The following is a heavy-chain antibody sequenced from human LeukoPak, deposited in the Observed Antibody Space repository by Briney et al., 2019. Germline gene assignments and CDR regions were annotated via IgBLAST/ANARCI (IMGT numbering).Heavy chain of an antibody. J-gene: IGHJ4*02. Sequence: PSETLSLTCTVSGGSFSSYYWTWIRQPPGKGLEWIVYIDHSGSTNYNPSLKSRVSISSDTSTTQFSLELSSVTAADTAVYYCARLKATVPIHAYFASWGQGTLVTVSS. CDR1: GGSFSSYY. CDR3: ARLKATVPIHAYFAS. CDR2: IDHSGST. D-gene: IGHD4-17*01. V-gene: IGHV4-59*01.